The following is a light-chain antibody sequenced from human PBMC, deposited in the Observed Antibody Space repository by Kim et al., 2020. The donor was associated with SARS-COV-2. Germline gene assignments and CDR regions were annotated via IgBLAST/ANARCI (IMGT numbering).Light chain of an antibody. CDR1: QSISRY. V-gene: IGKV1-39*01. J-gene: IGKJ2*01. CDR2: AAS. CDR3: QESYNTLMYT. Sequence: DIQMTQSPSSLSASVGDRVTITCRASQSISRYLNWYQQKPGKAPKLLIYAASTLQDGTPSRFSGSGSGTDFTLTISSLHPEDFATYYCQESYNTLMYTFGQGTKLEIK.